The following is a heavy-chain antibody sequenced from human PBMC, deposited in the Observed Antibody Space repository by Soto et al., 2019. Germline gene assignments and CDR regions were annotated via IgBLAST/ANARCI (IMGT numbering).Heavy chain of an antibody. V-gene: IGHV3-23*01. J-gene: IGHJ6*02. Sequence: PGGSLRLSCAASGFTFSSYAMSWVRQAPGKGLEWVSAISGSGGSTYYADSVKGRFTISRDNSKNTLYLRMNSLRAEDTAVYYCAKSKGPPGYRGSLYYYYGMDVWGQGTTVTVSS. CDR1: GFTFSSYA. CDR2: ISGSGGST. CDR3: AKSKGPPGYRGSLYYYYGMDV. D-gene: IGHD1-26*01.